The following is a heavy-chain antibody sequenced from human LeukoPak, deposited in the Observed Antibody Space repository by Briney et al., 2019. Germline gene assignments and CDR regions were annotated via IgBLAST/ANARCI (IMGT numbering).Heavy chain of an antibody. CDR3: ASLVGATGAFDI. Sequence: PSETLSLTCTVSGGSISSSSYYWGWIRQPPGKGLEWIGSIYYSGSTYYNPSLKSRVTISVDTSKNQFSLKLSSVTAADTAVYYCASLVGATGAFDIWGQGTMVTVSS. V-gene: IGHV4-39*07. CDR1: GGSISSSSYY. D-gene: IGHD1-26*01. CDR2: IYYSGST. J-gene: IGHJ3*02.